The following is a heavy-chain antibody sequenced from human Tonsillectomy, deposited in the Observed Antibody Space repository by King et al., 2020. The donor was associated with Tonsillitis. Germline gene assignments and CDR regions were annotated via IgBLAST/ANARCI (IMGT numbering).Heavy chain of an antibody. CDR2: ISSDGSNK. CDR3: AREGHGTKIHSFDI. CDR1: GFTLTSYA. D-gene: IGHD2-8*01. V-gene: IGHV3-30-3*01. Sequence: VQLVESGGAVVQPGRSLRLSCAASGFTLTSYAMHWVRQAPGKGLEWVAFISSDGSNKLYTDSVRGRFTISRDISRNTLYLQMNSLRSEDTAVYSCAREGHGTKIHSFDIWGQGTVVTVSS. J-gene: IGHJ3*02.